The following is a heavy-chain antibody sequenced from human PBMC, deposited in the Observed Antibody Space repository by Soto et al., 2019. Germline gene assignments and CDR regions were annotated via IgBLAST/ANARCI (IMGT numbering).Heavy chain of an antibody. Sequence: LSLTCAVYGGSFSGYYWSWIRQPPGKGLEWIGEINHSGSTNYNPSLKSRVTISVDTSKNQFSLKLSSVTAADTAVYYCARGQQLGGFRYYYYYGMDVWGQGTTVTVSS. D-gene: IGHD6-6*01. CDR1: GGSFSGYY. CDR2: INHSGST. J-gene: IGHJ6*02. CDR3: ARGQQLGGFRYYYYYGMDV. V-gene: IGHV4-34*01.